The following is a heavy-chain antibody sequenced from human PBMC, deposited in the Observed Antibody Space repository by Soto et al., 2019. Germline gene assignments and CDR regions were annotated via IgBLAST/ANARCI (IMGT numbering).Heavy chain of an antibody. CDR2: AYYSGST. D-gene: IGHD2-8*01. V-gene: IGHV4-59*01. CDR3: ARDRSTYGGGGTGEVKENWFDP. CDR1: GGSISNYY. J-gene: IGHJ5*02. Sequence: SLTSNVSGGSISNYYWSWSLQSPGKGLEWIGYAYYSGSTDYNPSLKSRVTMSVDTSKNQVSLKLNSVTTADTAVYYCARDRSTYGGGGTGEVKENWFDPWGPGTLVTVS.